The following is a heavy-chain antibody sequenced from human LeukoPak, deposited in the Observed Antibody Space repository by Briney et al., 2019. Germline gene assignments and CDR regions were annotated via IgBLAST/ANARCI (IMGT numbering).Heavy chain of an antibody. J-gene: IGHJ4*02. CDR2: IYHTGST. CDR1: GYSISSGYH. Sequence: SETLSLTCAVSGYSISSGYHWGWIRQPPGKTLEWIGSIYHTGSTYYNPSLKSRVTISVDTSKNQFSLKLSSVTAADTAVYYCARGTGYSSSWYNYWGQGTLVTVSS. V-gene: IGHV4-38-2*01. D-gene: IGHD6-13*01. CDR3: ARGTGYSSSWYNY.